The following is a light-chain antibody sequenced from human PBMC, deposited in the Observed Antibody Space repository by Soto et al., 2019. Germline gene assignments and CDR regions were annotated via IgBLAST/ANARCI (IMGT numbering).Light chain of an antibody. CDR3: QQRSSWPWT. Sequence: EILLTQSPATLSLSPGERATLSCRASQSVRSSLAWYQQKPGQAPRLLIYDASTRATGIPVRFSGSGSGTDFTLTISNLEPEDFAVYYYQQRSSWPWTFGQGAKVEIK. CDR1: QSVRSS. CDR2: DAS. V-gene: IGKV3-11*01. J-gene: IGKJ1*01.